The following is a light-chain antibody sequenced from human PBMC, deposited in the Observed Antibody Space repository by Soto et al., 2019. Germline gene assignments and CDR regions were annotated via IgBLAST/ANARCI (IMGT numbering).Light chain of an antibody. CDR1: QSVSSNF. CDR3: QQYGSSPGT. V-gene: IGKV3-20*01. Sequence: EIVLTQSPGTLSLSPGERATLSCRASQSVSSNFLAWYQQKPGQAPKLLISGGSSRATGIPDRFSGSGSGTDFTLTITKLEPEDFAVYSCQQYGSSPGTFGQGTKLEI. CDR2: GGS. J-gene: IGKJ2*02.